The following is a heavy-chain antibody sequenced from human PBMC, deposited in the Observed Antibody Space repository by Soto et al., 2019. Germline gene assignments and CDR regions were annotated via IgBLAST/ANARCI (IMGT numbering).Heavy chain of an antibody. CDR3: AKSRDGYSFYFYYGMDV. CDR2: ISPDGGNK. V-gene: IGHV3-30*18. D-gene: IGHD4-4*01. CDR1: GFTFSKYG. Sequence: PGGSLRLSCVASGFTFSKYGMHWVRQAPGRGLEWVAVISPDGGNKYYGGSVKGRFAVSRDNSKNTLYLQMNSLTGDDTAVYYCAKSRDGYSFYFYYGMDVWGQGTTVTVSS. J-gene: IGHJ6*02.